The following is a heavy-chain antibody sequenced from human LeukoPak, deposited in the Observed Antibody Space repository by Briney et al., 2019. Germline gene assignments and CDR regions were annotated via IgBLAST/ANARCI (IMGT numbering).Heavy chain of an antibody. CDR1: GGSISSSIHY. J-gene: IGHJ4*02. CDR3: ARAIHREYPFES. V-gene: IGHV4-39*07. CDR2: FYNSGST. Sequence: SETLSLTCTVSGGSISSSIHYWGWIRQPPGKGLEWIGSFYNSGSTYYSPSLKSRVTILVDTSKNQFSLKLRSVTAADTAVYYCARAIHREYPFESWGQGTVVTVSS. D-gene: IGHD2/OR15-2a*01.